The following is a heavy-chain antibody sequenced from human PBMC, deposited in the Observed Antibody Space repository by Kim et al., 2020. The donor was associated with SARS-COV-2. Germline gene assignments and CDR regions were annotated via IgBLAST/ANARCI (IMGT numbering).Heavy chain of an antibody. Sequence: GGSLSLSCAASGFTFSSYAMSWVRQAPGKGLEWVSAISGSGGSTYYADSVKGRFTISRDNSKNTLYLQMNSLRAEDTAVYYCAKDLRAYCGGDCYSIDYWGQGTLVTVSS. CDR3: AKDLRAYCGGDCYSIDY. CDR2: ISGSGGST. CDR1: GFTFSSYA. V-gene: IGHV3-23*01. D-gene: IGHD2-21*02. J-gene: IGHJ4*02.